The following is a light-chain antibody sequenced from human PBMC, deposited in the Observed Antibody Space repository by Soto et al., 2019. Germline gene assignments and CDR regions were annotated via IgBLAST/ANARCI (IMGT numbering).Light chain of an antibody. J-gene: IGKJ4*01. V-gene: IGKV3-20*01. Sequence: EIVLTQSPGTLFLSPGERATLSCRASQTVTSSYLAWYQHKPGQAPRLLIYDASSRATGIPDRFSGGGSGTDFILTISRLEPEDFAVYYCQQFSSYPLTFGGGTMV. CDR1: QTVTSSY. CDR2: DAS. CDR3: QQFSSYPLT.